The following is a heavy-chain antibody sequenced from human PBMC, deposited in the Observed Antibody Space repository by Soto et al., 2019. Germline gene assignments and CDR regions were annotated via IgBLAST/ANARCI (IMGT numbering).Heavy chain of an antibody. CDR2: IIPIFGTA. V-gene: IGHV1-69*13. CDR3: ARPRGANTWFEP. CDR1: GCTFSSYA. Sequence: SVKVSCKASGCTFSSYAISWVRQAPGQGLEWMGGIIPIFGTANYAQKFQGRVTITADESTSTAYMELSSLRSEDTAVYYCARPRGANTWFEPWGQGTLVTVSS. D-gene: IGHD1-26*01. J-gene: IGHJ5*02.